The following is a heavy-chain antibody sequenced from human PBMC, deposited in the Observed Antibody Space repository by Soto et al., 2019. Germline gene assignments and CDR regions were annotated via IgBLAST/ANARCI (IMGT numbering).Heavy chain of an antibody. CDR1: GYTFTSYG. CDR2: ISAYNGNT. D-gene: IGHD5-12*01. CDR3: ARDLSPVDIVATSHDSSGYTFDY. V-gene: IGHV1-18*01. J-gene: IGHJ4*02. Sequence: QVQLVQSGAEVKKPGASVKVSCKASGYTFTSYGMSWVRQAPGQGLEWMGWISAYNGNTNYAQKLQGRVTMTTDTSTSTAYRERRSLRSDDTAVYYCARDLSPVDIVATSHDSSGYTFDYWGQGNLVTVAS.